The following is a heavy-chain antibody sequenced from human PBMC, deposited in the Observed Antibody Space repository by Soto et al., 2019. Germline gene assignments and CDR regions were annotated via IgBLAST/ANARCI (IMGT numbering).Heavy chain of an antibody. Sequence: QVQLQESGPGLVKPSQTLSLTCTVSGGSISSGGYYWSWIRQHPGKGLEWIGYIYYSGSTYYNPSLKSRVTISVDTSKNQFSLKLSSVTAVDTAVYYCARLEAVGATTIDFDYWGQGTLVTVSS. CDR1: GGSISSGGYY. CDR2: IYYSGST. V-gene: IGHV4-31*03. CDR3: ARLEAVGATTIDFDY. D-gene: IGHD1-26*01. J-gene: IGHJ4*02.